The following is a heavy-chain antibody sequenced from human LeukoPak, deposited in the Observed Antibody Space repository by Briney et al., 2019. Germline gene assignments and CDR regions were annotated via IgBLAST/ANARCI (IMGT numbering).Heavy chain of an antibody. CDR2: IKSKTDGGTT. CDR1: GFTFSNAW. D-gene: IGHD3-10*01. V-gene: IGHV3-15*01. Sequence: GGSLRLSCAASGFTFSNAWMSWVRQAPGKGLEWVGRIKSKTDGGTTDYAAPVKGRFTISRDDSKNTLYLQMNSLKTEDTAVCYCTTESGSPGYYGMDVWGQGTTVTVSS. J-gene: IGHJ6*02. CDR3: TTESGSPGYYGMDV.